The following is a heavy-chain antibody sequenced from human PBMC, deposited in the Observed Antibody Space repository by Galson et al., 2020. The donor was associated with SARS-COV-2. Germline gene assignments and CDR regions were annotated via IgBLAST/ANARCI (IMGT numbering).Heavy chain of an antibody. V-gene: IGHV3-7*01. Sequence: GESLKISCAASGFTFSSYWMSWVRQAPGKGLEWVANIKQDGSEKYYVDSVKGRFTISRDNAKNSLYLQMNSLRAEDTAVYYCARDSFYFPGYDQQNYYYYGMDVWGQGTTVTVSS. CDR3: ARDSFYFPGYDQQNYYYYGMDV. D-gene: IGHD5-12*01. CDR2: IKQDGSEK. J-gene: IGHJ6*02. CDR1: GFTFSSYW.